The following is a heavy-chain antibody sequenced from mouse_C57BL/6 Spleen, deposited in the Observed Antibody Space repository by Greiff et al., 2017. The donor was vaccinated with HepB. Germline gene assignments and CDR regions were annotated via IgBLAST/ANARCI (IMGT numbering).Heavy chain of an antibody. J-gene: IGHJ2*01. V-gene: IGHV5-9-1*02. Sequence: EVQLVESGEGLVKPGGSLKLSCAASGFTFSSYAMSWVRQTPEKRLEWVAYISSGGDYIYYADTVKGRFTISRDNARNTLYLQMSSLKSEDTAMYYCTRDGYGSSSFDYWGQGTTLTVSS. D-gene: IGHD1-1*01. CDR2: ISSGGDYI. CDR3: TRDGYGSSSFDY. CDR1: GFTFSSYA.